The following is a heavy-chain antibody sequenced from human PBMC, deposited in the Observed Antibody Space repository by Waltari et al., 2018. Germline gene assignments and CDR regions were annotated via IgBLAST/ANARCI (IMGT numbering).Heavy chain of an antibody. Sequence: QVQLQQWGAGLLKPSETLSLTCAVYGGSFSGYYWSWIRQPPGKGLEWIGEISHSGSTNYNPSLKSRVTISVDTSKNQFSLKLSSVTAADTAVYYCAREAGLLYYFDYWGQGTLVTVSS. CDR2: ISHSGST. CDR3: AREAGLLYYFDY. CDR1: GGSFSGYY. J-gene: IGHJ4*02. V-gene: IGHV4-34*01.